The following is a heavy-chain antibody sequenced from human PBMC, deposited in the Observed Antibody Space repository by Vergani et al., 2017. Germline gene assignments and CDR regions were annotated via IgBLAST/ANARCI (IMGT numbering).Heavy chain of an antibody. Sequence: EVQLVESGGGLVQPGGSLRLSCAASGFTFSSYEMNWVRQAPGKGLEWVSYIRSSGSTIYYADSVKDRCTISRDKAKNSLYLQMNSLRAEDTAVYYCAKIEWDPGAFDYWGQGTLVTVSS. V-gene: IGHV3-48*03. CDR1: GFTFSSYE. CDR2: IRSSGSTI. CDR3: AKIEWDPGAFDY. D-gene: IGHD5-12*01. J-gene: IGHJ4*02.